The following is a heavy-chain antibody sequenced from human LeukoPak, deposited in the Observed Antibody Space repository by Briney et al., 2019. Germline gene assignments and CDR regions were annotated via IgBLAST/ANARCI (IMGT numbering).Heavy chain of an antibody. D-gene: IGHD6-19*01. J-gene: IGHJ4*02. CDR1: GFTFSSYA. V-gene: IGHV3-30*04. CDR3: ARSLRQWLGSVTTSFDY. Sequence: GGSLRLSCAASGFTFSSYAMHWVRQAPGKGLEWVAVISYDGSNKYYADSVEGRFTISRDNSKNTLYLQMNSLRAEDTAVYYCARSLRQWLGSVTTSFDYWGQGTLVTVSS. CDR2: ISYDGSNK.